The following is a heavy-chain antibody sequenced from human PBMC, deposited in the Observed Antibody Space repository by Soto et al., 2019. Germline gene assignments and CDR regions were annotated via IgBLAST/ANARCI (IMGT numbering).Heavy chain of an antibody. D-gene: IGHD1-26*01. Sequence: PGGSLRLSCAASGFTVSSNYMSWVRQAPGKGLEWASVIYSGGSTYYADSVKGRFTISRDNSKNTLYLQMNSLRAEDTAVYYCARDRAVGTTAGGMDVWGQGTTVTVSS. V-gene: IGHV3-53*01. CDR3: ARDRAVGTTAGGMDV. CDR2: IYSGGST. J-gene: IGHJ6*02. CDR1: GFTVSSNY.